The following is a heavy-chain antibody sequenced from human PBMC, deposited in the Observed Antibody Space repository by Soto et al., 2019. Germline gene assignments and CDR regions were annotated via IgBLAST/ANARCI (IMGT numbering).Heavy chain of an antibody. V-gene: IGHV4-61*01. CDR3: ARAGDFWSGYYDY. D-gene: IGHD3-3*01. CDR2: IYYSGST. CDR1: GGSVSSGSYY. Sequence: SETLSLTCTVFGGSVSSGSYYWSWIRQPPGKGLEWIGYIYYSGSTNYNPSLKSRVTISVDTSKNQFSLKLSSVTAADTAVYYCARAGDFWSGYYDYWGQGTLVTVSS. J-gene: IGHJ4*02.